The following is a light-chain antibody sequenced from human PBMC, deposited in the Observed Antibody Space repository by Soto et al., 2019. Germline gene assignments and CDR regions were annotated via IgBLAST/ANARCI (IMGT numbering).Light chain of an antibody. Sequence: QSALTQPPSASGSPGQSVAISCTGTSSDVGGYNYVSWYQQHPGKAPKLMIYEVNKRPSGVPDRFSGSKSGNTASLTASGLQAEDEADYYCSSYAGSSYVFGTGTKVTVL. CDR1: SSDVGGYNY. J-gene: IGLJ1*01. CDR2: EVN. V-gene: IGLV2-8*01. CDR3: SSYAGSSYV.